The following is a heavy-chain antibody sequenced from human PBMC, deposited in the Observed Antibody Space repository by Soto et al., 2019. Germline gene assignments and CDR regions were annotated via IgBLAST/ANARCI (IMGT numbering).Heavy chain of an antibody. D-gene: IGHD6-13*01. J-gene: IGHJ4*02. V-gene: IGHV4-34*01. CDR1: GGSFSGYY. Sequence: KTSETLSVTCAVYGGSFSGYYWSWIRQPPGKGLEWIGEINHSGSTNYNPSLKSRVTISVDTSKNQFSLKLSSVTAADTAVYYCARGRRISAARTGFVYWGQGTLVTVSS. CDR3: ARGRRISAARTGFVY. CDR2: INHSGST.